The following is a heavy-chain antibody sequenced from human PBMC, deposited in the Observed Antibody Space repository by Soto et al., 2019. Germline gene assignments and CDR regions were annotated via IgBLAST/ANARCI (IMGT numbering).Heavy chain of an antibody. CDR2: ISGYNGKT. D-gene: IGHD2-21*02. CDR1: GYTFTSYG. J-gene: IGHJ6*02. Sequence: QVQLVQSGGEGRKPGASVTVSCKASGYTFTSYGISWVRQAPGQGLEWMGWISGYNGKTNYEQKVQDRVTMTTDTSTSTVYLEMRSLRFDDTAVDYCARVGDVPYYYYGMDVWGQGNTVTVSS. CDR3: ARVGDVPYYYYGMDV. V-gene: IGHV1-18*01.